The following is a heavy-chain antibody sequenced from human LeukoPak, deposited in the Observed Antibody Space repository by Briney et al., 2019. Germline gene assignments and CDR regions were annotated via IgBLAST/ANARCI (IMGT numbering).Heavy chain of an antibody. V-gene: IGHV3-11*06. Sequence: GGSLRLSCAASGFTFSDYYMSWIRQAPGKGLEWVSYISSSSSYTNYADSVKGRFTISRDNAKNSLYLQMNSLRAEDTAVYYCARVRDYDISTGYNDAFDIWGQGTMVTVSS. CDR1: GFTFSDYY. D-gene: IGHD3-9*01. CDR2: ISSSSSYT. CDR3: ARVRDYDISTGYNDAFDI. J-gene: IGHJ3*02.